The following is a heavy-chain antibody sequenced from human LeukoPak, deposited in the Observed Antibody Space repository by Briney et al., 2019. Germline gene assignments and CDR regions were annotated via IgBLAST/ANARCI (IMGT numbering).Heavy chain of an antibody. V-gene: IGHV3-21*06. CDR1: GLTFSTSG. J-gene: IGHJ4*02. Sequence: GGSLRLSCTASGLTFSTSGLNWVRQAPGKGLEWVASIGPAGSDRYYADSIKGRFTISRDNSNNFLYLQMNSLRAEDTAVYYCETEANGRHYDYWGQGTLLTVSS. CDR3: ETEANGRHYDY. D-gene: IGHD2-8*01. CDR2: IGPAGSDR.